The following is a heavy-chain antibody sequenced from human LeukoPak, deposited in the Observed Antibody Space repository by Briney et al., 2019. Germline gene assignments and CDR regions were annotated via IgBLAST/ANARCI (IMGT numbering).Heavy chain of an antibody. CDR2: IYHSGST. Sequence: SETLSLTCAVSGGSISSGGYSWSWIRQPPGTGLEWIGYIYHSGSTYYNPSLKSRVTISVDRSKNQFSLKLSSVTAADTAVYYCASHSYGSKGWFDPWGQGTLVTVSS. J-gene: IGHJ5*02. V-gene: IGHV4-30-2*01. D-gene: IGHD5-18*01. CDR3: ASHSYGSKGWFDP. CDR1: GGSISSGGYS.